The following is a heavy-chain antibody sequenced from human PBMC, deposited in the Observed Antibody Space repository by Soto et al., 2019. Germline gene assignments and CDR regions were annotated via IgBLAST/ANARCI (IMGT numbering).Heavy chain of an antibody. CDR3: AKGKGVCATPDGANF. D-gene: IGHD2-15*01. CDR2: VRSDGDTT. Sequence: EVQVLESGGGLVQPGGSLRLSCAASGFTFSNFGMNWVRQAPGKGLEWVSGVRSDGDTTYNAESVKGRFTVSRDTSRNTVYLQMDSLRAEDTAIYYCAKGKGVCATPDGANFWGQGTLVTVSS. CDR1: GFTFSNFG. J-gene: IGHJ4*02. V-gene: IGHV3-23*01.